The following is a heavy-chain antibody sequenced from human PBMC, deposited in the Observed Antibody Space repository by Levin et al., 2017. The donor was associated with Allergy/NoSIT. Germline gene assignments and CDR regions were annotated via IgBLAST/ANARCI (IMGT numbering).Heavy chain of an antibody. CDR1: GSSITDSFW. CDR3: ARMARSHNFDN. J-gene: IGHJ4*02. V-gene: IGHV4-28*06. Sequence: PGGSLRLSCAVSGSSITDSFWWGWIRQPPGKGLEWIAYIYHTGATQYNPSLKSRSTLSVDSSKNQISLTLRSLSALDTAVYYCARMARSHNFDNWGPGTLVAVS. CDR2: IYHTGAT.